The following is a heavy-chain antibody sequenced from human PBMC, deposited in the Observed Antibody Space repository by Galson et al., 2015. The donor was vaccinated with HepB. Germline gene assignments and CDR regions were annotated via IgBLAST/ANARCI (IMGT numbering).Heavy chain of an antibody. V-gene: IGHV3-7*03. D-gene: IGHD3-22*01. J-gene: IGHJ4*02. CDR1: GFTFSSYW. CDR3: ARARWRSRYYYDSSGYYYFNYFDY. CDR2: IKQDGREK. Sequence: SLRLSCAASGFTFSSYWMSWVRQAPGKGLEWVANIKQDGREKYYVDSVKGRFTISRDNAKNSLYLQMNSLRAEDTAVYYCARARWRSRYYYDSSGYYYFNYFDYWGQGTLVTVSS.